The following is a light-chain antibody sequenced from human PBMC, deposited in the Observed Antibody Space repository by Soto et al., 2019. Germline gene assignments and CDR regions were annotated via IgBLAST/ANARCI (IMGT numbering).Light chain of an antibody. CDR2: GAY. V-gene: IGKV3-11*01. J-gene: IGKJ5*01. CDR1: QSVGSF. Sequence: EIVLTQSPATLSLSPGERATLSCRASQSVGSFLAWYQQKPGQAPRLLIYGAYNRATGIPARFSGSGSGTDFTLTISSLEPEDFAVYYCQQRSNWPPAVTFGQGTRLEIK. CDR3: QQRSNWPPAVT.